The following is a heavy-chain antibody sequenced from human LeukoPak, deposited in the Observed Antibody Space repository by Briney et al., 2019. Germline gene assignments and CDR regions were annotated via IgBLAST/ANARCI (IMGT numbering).Heavy chain of an antibody. CDR2: IDWDDTK. J-gene: IGHJ4*02. Sequence: GSGPALVKPTQTLTLTCTFSGFSLSTSGMCVSWIRQPPGKALEWLARIDWDDTKYYTTSLKTRLTVSKDTSKNQVVLRMTNMDPVDTATYYYARTMVRGVIPRYYFDYWGQGTLVTVPS. D-gene: IGHD3-10*01. V-gene: IGHV2-70*11. CDR3: ARTMVRGVIPRYYFDY. CDR1: GFSLSTSGMC.